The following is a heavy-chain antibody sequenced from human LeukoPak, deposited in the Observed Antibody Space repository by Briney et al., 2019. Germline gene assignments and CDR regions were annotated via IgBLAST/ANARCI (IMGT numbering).Heavy chain of an antibody. J-gene: IGHJ4*02. CDR1: GGSINSGY. Sequence: SSETLSLTCSVSGGSINSGYWSWIRQPPGKGLEWIGLLYPSGSTNYNSSLKSRVTISVDTSRTQFSLKLSSMTAADTAVYYCAGGHYPLEYWGQGTLVTVSS. CDR2: LYPSGST. D-gene: IGHD1-26*01. CDR3: AGGHYPLEY. V-gene: IGHV4-59*01.